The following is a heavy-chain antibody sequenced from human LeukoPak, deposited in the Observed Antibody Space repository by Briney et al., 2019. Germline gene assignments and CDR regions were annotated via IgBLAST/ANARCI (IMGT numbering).Heavy chain of an antibody. J-gene: IGHJ4*02. CDR2: ISSSSSYI. D-gene: IGHD6-13*01. V-gene: IGHV3-21*01. CDR1: GFTFSSYG. CDR3: ARVAPDSSTWYTLHKLYYFDY. Sequence: GGSLRLSCAASGFTFSSYGMTWVRQAPGKGLEWVSSISSSSSYIYYADSVKGRFTISRDNAKNSLYLQMNSLRAEDTAVYYCARVAPDSSTWYTLHKLYYFDYWGQGTLVTVSS.